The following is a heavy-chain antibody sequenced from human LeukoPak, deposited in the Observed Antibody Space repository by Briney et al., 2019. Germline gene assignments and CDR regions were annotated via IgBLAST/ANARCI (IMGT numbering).Heavy chain of an antibody. V-gene: IGHV3-30*04. CDR2: ISYDGSNK. J-gene: IGHJ4*02. D-gene: IGHD3-16*02. Sequence: GGSLRLSCAASGFTFSSYAMHWVRQAPGKGLEWVAVISYDGSNKYYADSVKGRFTISRDNSKNTLYLQMNSLRAEDTAVYYCARAFGGVIEFLDYWGQGTLVTVSS. CDR1: GFTFSSYA. CDR3: ARAFGGVIEFLDY.